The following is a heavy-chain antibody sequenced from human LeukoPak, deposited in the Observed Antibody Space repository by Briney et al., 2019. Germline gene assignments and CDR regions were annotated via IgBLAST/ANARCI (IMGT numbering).Heavy chain of an antibody. V-gene: IGHV3-53*01. CDR3: ARSKGYGSGSKNNWFDP. J-gene: IGHJ5*02. CDR2: IYSGGTT. D-gene: IGHD3-10*01. CDR1: GFTVSNNY. Sequence: PGGSLRLSCAASGFTVSNNYMSWVRQAPGKGLEWVSVIYSGGTTYYADSVKGRFTISRDNAKNSLYLQMNSLRDEDTAVYYCARSKGYGSGSKNNWFDPWGQGTLVTVSS.